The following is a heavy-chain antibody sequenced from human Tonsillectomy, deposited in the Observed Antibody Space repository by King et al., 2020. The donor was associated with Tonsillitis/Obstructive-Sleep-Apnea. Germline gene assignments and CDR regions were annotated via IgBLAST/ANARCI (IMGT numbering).Heavy chain of an antibody. Sequence: VQLQESGGGVVQPGRSLRLSCAASGFTFSNYAIHWVRQAPGKGLEWVAIISNDGSKKYYADSVKGRFTISRDNSKDTLFLQMSSLRAEDTAVYYWARRYDSRQLEYYSYGMDVWGQGTTVTVSS. J-gene: IGHJ6*02. CDR1: GFTFSNYA. D-gene: IGHD3-22*01. CDR3: ARRYDSRQLEYYSYGMDV. V-gene: IGHV3-30*04. CDR2: ISNDGSKK.